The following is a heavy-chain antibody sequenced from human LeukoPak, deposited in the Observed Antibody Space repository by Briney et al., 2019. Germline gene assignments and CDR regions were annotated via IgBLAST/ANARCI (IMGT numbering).Heavy chain of an antibody. CDR2: IYYSGST. Sequence: SETLSLTCTVSGGSISSYYWSWIRQPPGKGLEWIGYIYYSGSTNYNPSLKSRVTISVDTSKNQFSLKLSSVTAADTAVYYCARDLLTYYDFWSSYYYYYYMDVWGKGTTVTVSS. D-gene: IGHD3-3*01. V-gene: IGHV4-59*12. CDR1: GGSISSYY. CDR3: ARDLLTYYDFWSSYYYYYYMDV. J-gene: IGHJ6*03.